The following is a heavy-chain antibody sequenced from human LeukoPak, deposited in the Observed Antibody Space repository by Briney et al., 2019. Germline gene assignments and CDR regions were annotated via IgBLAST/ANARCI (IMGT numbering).Heavy chain of an antibody. V-gene: IGHV3-21*01. Sequence: PRGSLRLSCAASGFTLNNYAMNWVRQAPGKGLEWVSTIGKRLRYINYVASVKGRFTISRDNAKNSVYLHMSSLRAEDTAHYYCAGYSGYDGGAFDIWGQGTVVTVSS. D-gene: IGHD5-12*01. CDR2: IGKRLRYI. CDR3: AGYSGYDGGAFDI. CDR1: GFTLNNYA. J-gene: IGHJ3*02.